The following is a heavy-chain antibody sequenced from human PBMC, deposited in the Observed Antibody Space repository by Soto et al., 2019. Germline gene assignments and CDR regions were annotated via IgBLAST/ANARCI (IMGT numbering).Heavy chain of an antibody. CDR3: TTVATGWRLVPDIDY. CDR2: IKSKTDGGTT. J-gene: IGHJ4*02. D-gene: IGHD3-9*01. Sequence: GGSLRLSCAASGFTFSNAWMNWVRQAPGKGLEWVGRIKSKTDGGTTDYAAPVKGRFTISSNDSKNTLYLQMNSLKTEDTAVYYCTTVATGWRLVPDIDYWGQGTLVTVSS. V-gene: IGHV3-15*07. CDR1: GFTFSNAW.